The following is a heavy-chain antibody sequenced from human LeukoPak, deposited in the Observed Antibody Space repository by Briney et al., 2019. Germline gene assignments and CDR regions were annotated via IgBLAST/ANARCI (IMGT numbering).Heavy chain of an antibody. Sequence: ASVKVSCKASGGTFSSYAISWVRQAPGQGLEWMGRIIPIFGIANYAQKFQGRVTITADKSTSTAYMELSSLRSEDTAVYYCARENYSSSWPNWFDPWGQGTLVTVSS. CDR3: ARENYSSSWPNWFDP. CDR2: IIPIFGIA. V-gene: IGHV1-69*04. D-gene: IGHD6-13*01. CDR1: GGTFSSYA. J-gene: IGHJ5*02.